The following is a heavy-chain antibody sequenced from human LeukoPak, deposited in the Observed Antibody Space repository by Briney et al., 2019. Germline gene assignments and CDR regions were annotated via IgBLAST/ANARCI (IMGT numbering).Heavy chain of an antibody. J-gene: IGHJ3*02. Sequence: PSETLSLTCTVSGGSFSSRDYYWGWIRQAPGKGLEWTGSIYYNGSTYYNPSLKSRISISADSSKKQFSLNLSSVTAADTAVYYCARIFLWYSNGFDIWGLGTMVAVSS. CDR2: IYYNGST. CDR3: ARIFLWYSNGFDI. CDR1: GGSFSSRDYY. D-gene: IGHD2-21*01. V-gene: IGHV4-39*01.